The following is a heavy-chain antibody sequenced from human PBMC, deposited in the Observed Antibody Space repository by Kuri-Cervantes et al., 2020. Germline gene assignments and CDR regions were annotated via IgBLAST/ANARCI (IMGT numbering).Heavy chain of an antibody. CDR1: GGSFSGYY. CDR3: ARRGGPYYYDSSGYRGSLYRGVFYGY. Sequence: SQTLSLTCAVYGGSFSGYYWSWIRQPPGKGLEWIGEINHSGSTNYNPSLKSRVTISVDTSKNQFSLKLSSVTAADTAVYYCARRGGPYYYDSSGYRGSLYRGVFYGYWGQGTRGTVSS. CDR2: INHSGST. D-gene: IGHD3-22*01. V-gene: IGHV4-34*01. J-gene: IGHJ4*02.